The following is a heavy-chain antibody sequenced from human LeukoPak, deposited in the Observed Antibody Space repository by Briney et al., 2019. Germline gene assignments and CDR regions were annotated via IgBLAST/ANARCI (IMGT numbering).Heavy chain of an antibody. CDR3: ARDQWLALQH. CDR2: IYSDGST. V-gene: IGHV3-53*01. J-gene: IGHJ1*01. D-gene: IGHD6-19*01. Sequence: GGSLRLSCAASGFTVSNNYMSWVRQAPGKGLEWVSVIYSDGSTYYADSVKGRFTISRDNSKNTLYLQMNSLRAEDTAVYYRARDQWLALQHWGQGTLVTVSS. CDR1: GFTVSNNY.